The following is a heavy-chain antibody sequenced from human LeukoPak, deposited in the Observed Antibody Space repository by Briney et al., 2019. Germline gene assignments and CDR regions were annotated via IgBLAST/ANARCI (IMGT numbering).Heavy chain of an antibody. V-gene: IGHV3-20*04. CDR3: ARGYGDYDFFFNY. CDR2: INWNGGST. CDR1: GFTFDDYG. Sequence: PGGALRLSCAASGFTFDDYGMSWVRQAPGKGLEWVSGINWNGGSTGYADSVKGRFTISRDNAKNSLYLQMNSLRAEDTAFYYCARGYGDYDFFFNYWGQGTLVTVSS. J-gene: IGHJ4*02. D-gene: IGHD4-17*01.